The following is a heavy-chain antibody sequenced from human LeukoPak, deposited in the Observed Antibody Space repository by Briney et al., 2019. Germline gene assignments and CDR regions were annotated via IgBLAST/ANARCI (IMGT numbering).Heavy chain of an antibody. V-gene: IGHV5-51*01. CDR1: GYSFTSYW. CDR3: ARQGILTGYQFDY. J-gene: IGHJ4*02. D-gene: IGHD3-9*01. Sequence: GESLKISCKGPGYSFTSYWIGWVRQMPGKGLEWMGIIYPGDSDTRYSPSFQGQVTISADKSISTAYLQWSSLKASDTAMYYCARQGILTGYQFDYWGQGTLVTVSS. CDR2: IYPGDSDT.